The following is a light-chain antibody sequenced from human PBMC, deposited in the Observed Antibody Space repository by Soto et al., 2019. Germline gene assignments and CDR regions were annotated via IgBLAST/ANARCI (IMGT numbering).Light chain of an antibody. J-gene: IGKJ1*01. CDR1: QSVSSN. CDR2: GAS. CDR3: QQYNNWPPWT. V-gene: IGKV3-15*01. Sequence: EIVMTQSPATLSVSPGERATLSCRASQSVSSNLAWYQQKPGQAPRLLIYGASTRATGIPARFSGSGSVTEFTLTIRSLQSEDFAVYYCQQYNNWPPWTFGQGTKVEI.